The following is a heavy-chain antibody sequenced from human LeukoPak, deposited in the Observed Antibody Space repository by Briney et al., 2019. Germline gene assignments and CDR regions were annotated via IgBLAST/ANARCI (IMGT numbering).Heavy chain of an antibody. CDR2: IRYSGDNT. CDR1: GFSFISYD. V-gene: IGHV3-23*01. CDR3: ARGPYYFDY. Sequence: PGGSLRLSCGASGFSFISYDMSWVRQAPGKGLEWVSTIRYSGDNTYYADSMKGRFTISRDNSKNTLYLQMNSLRAEDTAVYYCARGPYYFDYWGQGTLVTVSS. J-gene: IGHJ4*02.